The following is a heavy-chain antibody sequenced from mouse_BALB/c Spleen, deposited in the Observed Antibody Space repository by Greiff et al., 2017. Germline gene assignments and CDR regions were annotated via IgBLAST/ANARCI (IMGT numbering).Heavy chain of an antibody. D-gene: IGHD1-2*01. J-gene: IGHJ3*01. Sequence: EVKLVESGGDLVKPGGSLKLSCAASGFTFSSYGMSWVRQTPDKRLEWVATISSGGSYTYYPDSVKGRFTISRDNAKNTLYLQMSSLKSEDTAMYYCAPITTASWFAYWGQGTLVTVSA. CDR1: GFTFSSYG. CDR3: APITTASWFAY. CDR2: ISSGGSYT. V-gene: IGHV5-6*01.